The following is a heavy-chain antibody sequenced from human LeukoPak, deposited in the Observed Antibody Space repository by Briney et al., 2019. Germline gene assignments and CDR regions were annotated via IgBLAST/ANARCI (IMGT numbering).Heavy chain of an antibody. J-gene: IGHJ4*02. CDR2: INPNSGGT. Sequence: ASVKVSCKASGYTFTGYYMHWVRQAPGQGLEWMGWINPNSGGTNYAQKFQGWVTMTRDTSISTAYMELSRLRSDDTAVYYCARGEGLGYYDSSGYPYWGQGTLVTVSS. CDR3: ARGEGLGYYDSSGYPY. CDR1: GYTFTGYY. V-gene: IGHV1-2*04. D-gene: IGHD3-22*01.